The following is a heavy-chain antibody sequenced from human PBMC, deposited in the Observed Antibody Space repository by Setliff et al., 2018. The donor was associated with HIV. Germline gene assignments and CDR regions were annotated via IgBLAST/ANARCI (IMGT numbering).Heavy chain of an antibody. V-gene: IGHV1-3*01. CDR1: GYTFTSYA. Sequence: ASVKVSCKASGYTFTSYAMHWVRQAPGQRLEWMGWINAGNGNTKYSQKFQGRVTITRDTSASTAYMELSSLRPADTALYFCATGGGQSFDYWGQGTLVTVSS. J-gene: IGHJ4*02. D-gene: IGHD1-26*01. CDR3: ATGGGQSFDY. CDR2: INAGNGNT.